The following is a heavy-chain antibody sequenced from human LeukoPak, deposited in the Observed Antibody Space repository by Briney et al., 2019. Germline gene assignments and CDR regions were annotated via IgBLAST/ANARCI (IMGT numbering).Heavy chain of an antibody. CDR3: AKADGYSGYDPLPLGY. V-gene: IGHV3-23*01. D-gene: IGHD5-12*01. Sequence: DGNTYYADSVKGRFTISRDNSRNTLYLQMNSLRAEDTAVYYCAKADGYSGYDPLPLGYWGQGTLVTVSS. CDR2: DGNT. J-gene: IGHJ4*02.